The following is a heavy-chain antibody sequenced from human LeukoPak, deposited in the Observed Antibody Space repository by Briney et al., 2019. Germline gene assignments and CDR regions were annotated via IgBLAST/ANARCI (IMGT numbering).Heavy chain of an antibody. J-gene: IGHJ4*02. V-gene: IGHV3-23*01. CDR1: GFTFSCYA. D-gene: IGHD4-17*01. CDR2: ISGSGGSA. Sequence: GGSLRLSCAASGFTFSCYAMSWVRQAPGKGLEWVSAISGSGGSAYYADSVKGRFTISRDNSKNTLYLQMNSLRAEDTAVYYCAKDHYGDYAYYFDYWGQGTLVTVSS. CDR3: AKDHYGDYAYYFDY.